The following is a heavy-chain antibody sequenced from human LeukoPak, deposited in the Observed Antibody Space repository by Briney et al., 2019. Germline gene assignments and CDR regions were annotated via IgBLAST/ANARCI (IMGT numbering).Heavy chain of an antibody. V-gene: IGHV4-31*03. Sequence: SETLSLTCTVSGGSISSGGYYWSWIRQHPGKGLEWIGYIYYSGGTYYNPSLKSRVTISVDTSKNQFSLKLSSVTAADTAVYYCAREYYYYDSSGYYGAFDIWGQGTMVTVSS. CDR3: AREYYYYDSSGYYGAFDI. CDR2: IYYSGGT. CDR1: GGSISSGGYY. D-gene: IGHD3-22*01. J-gene: IGHJ3*02.